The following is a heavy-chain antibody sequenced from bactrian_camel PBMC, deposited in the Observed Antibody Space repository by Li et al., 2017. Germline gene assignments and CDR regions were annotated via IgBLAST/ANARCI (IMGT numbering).Heavy chain of an antibody. D-gene: IGHD6*01. Sequence: VQLVESGGGSVQIGGSLTLACAASRGFDDADAEWGWFRQAPGKEREGVARINTRYGVTAYADSVKGRFTISQDNAENTVTLQMNSLKPEDTAVYYCVSAVYGGFWYDFGYWGQGTQVTVS. CDR3: VSAVYGGFWYDFGY. CDR2: INTRYGVT. J-gene: IGHJ6*01. CDR1: RGFDDADAE. V-gene: IGHV3S63*01.